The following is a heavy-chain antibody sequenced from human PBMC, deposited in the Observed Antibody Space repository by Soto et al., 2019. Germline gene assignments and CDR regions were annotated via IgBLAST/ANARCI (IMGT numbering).Heavy chain of an antibody. V-gene: IGHV4-31*03. CDR1: GESITSGAFY. D-gene: IGHD2-21*01. CDR2: TSNSGNA. CDR3: ARALGGISSSGMQV. J-gene: IGHJ6*02. Sequence: SETLSLTCNVSGESITSGAFYWSWIRQHPGKGLEWIGYTSNSGNAYYNPSLKSRITMSIEASKNQLSLRLRSVTAADAAVYYCARALGGISSSGMQVWGQGTTVTVPS.